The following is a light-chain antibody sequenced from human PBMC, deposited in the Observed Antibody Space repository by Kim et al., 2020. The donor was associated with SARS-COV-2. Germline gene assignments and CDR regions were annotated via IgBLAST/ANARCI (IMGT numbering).Light chain of an antibody. V-gene: IGLV9-49*01. CDR2: VGTGGIVG. CDR1: SGYSKYK. J-gene: IGLJ3*02. Sequence: CTLSSGYSKYKVDWYQQRPGKGPRFVMRVGTGGIVGTKGDRIPDRFSVLGSGLNRYLTIKNIQEEDESDYHCGADHGSGSNFVWVFGGGTQLTVL. CDR3: GADHGSGSNFVWV.